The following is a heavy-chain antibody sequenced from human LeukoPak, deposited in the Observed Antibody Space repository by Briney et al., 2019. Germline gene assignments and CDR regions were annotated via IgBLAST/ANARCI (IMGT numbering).Heavy chain of an antibody. J-gene: IGHJ4*02. CDR2: IKQDGSEK. D-gene: IGHD2-2*01. CDR3: ARGNYCSSTNCIIPLLEY. Sequence: GGSLRLSCAASGFTFSSYWMGWVRQAPGKGLEWVANIKQDGSEKYYVDSVKGRFTISRDNAKNSLYLQMNSLRAEDTAVYYCARGNYCSSTNCIIPLLEYWGQGTLVTVSS. V-gene: IGHV3-7*01. CDR1: GFTFSSYW.